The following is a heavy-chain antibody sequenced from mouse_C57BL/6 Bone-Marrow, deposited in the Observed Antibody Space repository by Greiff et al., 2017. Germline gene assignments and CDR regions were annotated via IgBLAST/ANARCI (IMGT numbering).Heavy chain of an antibody. V-gene: IGHV2-2*01. Sequence: VKLQESGPGLVQPSQSLSITCTVSGFSLTSYGVHWVRQSPGKGLEWLGALWSGGSTDYNAAFISRMSTSKDNSKSQVFCKMNSQQADDTDIYCCAKSDGYLFAYWGQGTLVTVSA. CDR3: AKSDGYLFAY. CDR2: LWSGGST. J-gene: IGHJ3*01. CDR1: GFSLTSYG. D-gene: IGHD2-3*01.